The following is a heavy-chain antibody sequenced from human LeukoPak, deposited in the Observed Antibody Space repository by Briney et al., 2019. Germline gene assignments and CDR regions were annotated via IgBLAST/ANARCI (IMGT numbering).Heavy chain of an antibody. CDR2: ISSSSSYI. CDR1: GFTFSSYS. Sequence: GGSLRLSCAASGFTFSSYSMNWVRQAPGKGLEWVSFISSSSSYIYYADSVKGRFTISRDNAKNSLYLQMNSLRAEDTAVYYCARGWGFVAGPPEDYWGQGTLVTVSS. V-gene: IGHV3-21*01. CDR3: ARGWGFVAGPPEDY. D-gene: IGHD6-19*01. J-gene: IGHJ4*02.